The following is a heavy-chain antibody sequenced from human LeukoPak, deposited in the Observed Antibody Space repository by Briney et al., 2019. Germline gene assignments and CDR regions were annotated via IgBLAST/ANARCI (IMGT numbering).Heavy chain of an antibody. J-gene: IGHJ4*02. V-gene: IGHV4-38-2*02. Sequence: SETLSLTCTVSGYAIRSGYHWGWIRQPPGKGLELIAIIHRSGSTYHNPSLKSRVTMSVDTSKNQFSLILNSVTAADTAAYYCARVNWVPDYWGQGTLVTVSS. CDR3: ARVNWVPDY. D-gene: IGHD1-1*01. CDR2: IHRSGST. CDR1: GYAIRSGYH.